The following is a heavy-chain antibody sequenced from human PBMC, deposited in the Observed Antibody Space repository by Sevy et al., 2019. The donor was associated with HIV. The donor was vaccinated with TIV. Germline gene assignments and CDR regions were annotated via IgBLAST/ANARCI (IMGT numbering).Heavy chain of an antibody. D-gene: IGHD3-10*01. J-gene: IGHJ4*01. CDR1: GFAFSTYG. CDR3: ARERRSSGIDY. CDR2: IWYEGINK. V-gene: IGHV3-33*01. Sequence: GGSLRLSCTASGFAFSTYGMHWVRQAPGKGLEWVAIIWYEGINKDYAEPVKGRFTISRDNSKNTLYRQMNGLRVDDTAVYYCARERRSSGIDYWGQGTLVTVSS.